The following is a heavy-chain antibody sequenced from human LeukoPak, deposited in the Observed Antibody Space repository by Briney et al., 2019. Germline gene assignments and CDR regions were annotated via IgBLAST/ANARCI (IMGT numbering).Heavy chain of an antibody. Sequence: PSETLSLTCTVSGGSISSGGYYWSWIRQHPGKGLEWIGYIYYSGSTYYNPSLKSRVTISVDTSKNQFSLKLSSVTAADTAVYYCARHIGDTARHFDYWGQGTLVTVSS. J-gene: IGHJ4*02. CDR1: GGSISSGGYY. V-gene: IGHV4-31*03. CDR3: ARHIGDTARHFDY. D-gene: IGHD3-10*01. CDR2: IYYSGST.